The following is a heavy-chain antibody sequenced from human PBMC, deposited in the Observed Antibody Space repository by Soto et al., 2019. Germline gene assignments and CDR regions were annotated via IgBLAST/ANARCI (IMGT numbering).Heavy chain of an antibody. CDR1: GYTFTSYD. Sequence: ASVKVSCKASGYTFTSYDINWVRQATGQGLEWMGWMNPNSGNTGYAQKFQGRVTMTRNTSISTAYMELSSLRSEDTAVYYCARGPNWNDHYYYYYYGMDVWGQGXTVTVYS. CDR2: MNPNSGNT. CDR3: ARGPNWNDHYYYYYYGMDV. J-gene: IGHJ6*02. D-gene: IGHD1-20*01. V-gene: IGHV1-8*01.